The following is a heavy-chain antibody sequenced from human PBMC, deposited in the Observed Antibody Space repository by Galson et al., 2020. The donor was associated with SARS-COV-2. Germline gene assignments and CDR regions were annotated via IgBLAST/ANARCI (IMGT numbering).Heavy chain of an antibody. CDR3: ARTSSTATREYYFDY. CDR1: GGSISTDDYY. D-gene: IGHD4-17*01. Sequence: SETLSLTCAVSGGSISTDDYYWTWIRQPPGKGLEWIGDIHSTGNTYYNPSLMSRGTMSVDTSKNQFSLRLTSVTAADTAVYFCARTSSTATREYYFDYWGQGTLVSVSS. V-gene: IGHV4-30-4*01. CDR2: IHSTGNT. J-gene: IGHJ4*02.